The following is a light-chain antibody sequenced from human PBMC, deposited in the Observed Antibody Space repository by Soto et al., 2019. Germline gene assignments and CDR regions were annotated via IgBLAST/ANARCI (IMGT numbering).Light chain of an antibody. V-gene: IGKV3-11*01. CDR1: QTIRTY. CDR2: DAS. J-gene: IGKJ2*01. CDR3: QLRDWPVT. Sequence: PGETATLSCKASQTIRTYLAWYQHKPGQAPRLLISDASKRATGIPDRFSGSVSGTGLTLTISSREPEDVAVYYCQLRDWPVTVVQQTNVTIK.